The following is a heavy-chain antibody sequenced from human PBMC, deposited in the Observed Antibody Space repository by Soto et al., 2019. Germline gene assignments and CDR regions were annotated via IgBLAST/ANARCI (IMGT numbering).Heavy chain of an antibody. CDR1: GGSFSDYY. Sequence: QVQLQQWGAGLLKPSETLSLTCAVFGGSFSDYYWTWIRQPPGKGLECIGEINHSGSTNYNPSLKSRVTISIDTSKSRFSLSLRSVTAADTAVYYCARGLTASFGVRLSYSFYGGDVWVQGTTVTVSS. V-gene: IGHV4-34*01. J-gene: IGHJ6*02. CDR2: INHSGST. D-gene: IGHD3-10*01. CDR3: ARGLTASFGVRLSYSFYGGDV.